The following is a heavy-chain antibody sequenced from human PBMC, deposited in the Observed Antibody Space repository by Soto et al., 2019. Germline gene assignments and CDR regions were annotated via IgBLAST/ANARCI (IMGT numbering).Heavy chain of an antibody. CDR3: ANVRRVWSRTDAFDI. D-gene: IGHD3-3*01. CDR2: ISGSGGST. Sequence: GGSLRLSCAASGFTFSSYAMSWVRQAPGKGLEWVSAISGSGGSTYYADSVKGRFTISRDNSKNTLYLQMNSLRAEDTAVYYCANVRRVWSRTDAFDIWGQGTMVTVSS. CDR1: GFTFSSYA. V-gene: IGHV3-23*01. J-gene: IGHJ3*02.